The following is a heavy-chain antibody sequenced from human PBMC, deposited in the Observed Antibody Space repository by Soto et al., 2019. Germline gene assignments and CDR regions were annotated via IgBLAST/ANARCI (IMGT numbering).Heavy chain of an antibody. J-gene: IGHJ4*02. Sequence: ASVKVSCKASGYIFPAYYIHWVRQAPGQGLEWMGRINPNSGDTDHAQKFQGRVTMTWATSIITVYMELTTLTSHDTAVYYCAVSIGGPAPHTALDYWGQGTPVTVSS. V-gene: IGHV1-2*06. CDR1: GYIFPAYY. D-gene: IGHD6-6*01. CDR3: AVSIGGPAPHTALDY. CDR2: INPNSGDT.